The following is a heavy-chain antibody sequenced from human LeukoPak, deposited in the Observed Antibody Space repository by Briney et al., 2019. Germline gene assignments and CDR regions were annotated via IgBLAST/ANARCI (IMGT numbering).Heavy chain of an antibody. D-gene: IGHD3-10*01. CDR2: IKSKTDGGTT. CDR1: GFTFSNAW. V-gene: IGHV3-15*01. J-gene: IGHJ4*02. Sequence: GSLRLSCAASGFTFSNAWMSWVRQAPGKGLEWVGRIKSKTDGGTTDYAAPVKGRFTISRDDSKNTLYLQMNSLKTEDTAVYYCTNERGSGSYYLTTTYYFDYWGQGTLVTVSS. CDR3: TNERGSGSYYLTTTYYFDY.